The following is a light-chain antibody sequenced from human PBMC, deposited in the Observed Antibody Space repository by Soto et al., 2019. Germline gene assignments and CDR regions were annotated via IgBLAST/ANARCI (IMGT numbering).Light chain of an antibody. CDR2: AAS. CDR3: QKYTSAPRT. J-gene: IGKJ1*01. CDR1: QVISNF. Sequence: DIQMTQSPSSLSAFVGDRVTITCRASQVISNFLAWYQQKPGKVPKLLIYAASTLHSGVPSRFSGSGSGTDFTLTISSLQPEDVATYYCQKYTSAPRTFGQGTKVEVK. V-gene: IGKV1-27*01.